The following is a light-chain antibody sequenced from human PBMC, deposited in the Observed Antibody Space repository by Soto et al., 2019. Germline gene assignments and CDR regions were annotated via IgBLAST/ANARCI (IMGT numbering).Light chain of an antibody. V-gene: IGKV1-33*01. CDR3: QQYDNLPLT. J-gene: IGKJ4*01. Sequence: DIQMTQSPSSLSASVGDRVTITCQASQDIRNYLNWYQQKPGKAPKVLIYGASNLETGVPSRFSGSGSGTDFTFTISSLQPEDVATYYCQQYDNLPLTFGGGTKVEIK. CDR2: GAS. CDR1: QDIRNY.